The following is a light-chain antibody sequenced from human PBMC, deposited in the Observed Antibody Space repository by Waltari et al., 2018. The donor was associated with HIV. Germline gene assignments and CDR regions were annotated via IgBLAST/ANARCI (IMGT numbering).Light chain of an antibody. CDR3: QQYSGYPWT. J-gene: IGKJ1*01. Sequence: DTQMTQSPSTLSAYIGDSITITCRASQSVDNWLAWYQQKPGKAPKLLIYKASALVSGVPARFSGGGSGSEFTLTGNNLQPDDFATYHCQQYSGYPWTFGQGTKVEIK. CDR2: KAS. CDR1: QSVDNW. V-gene: IGKV1-5*03.